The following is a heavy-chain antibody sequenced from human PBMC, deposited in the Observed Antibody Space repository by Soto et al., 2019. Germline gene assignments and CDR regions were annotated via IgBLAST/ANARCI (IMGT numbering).Heavy chain of an antibody. CDR2: SIPIFGTA. CDR3: ARGRGYSGDDHYYYFDMDV. CDR1: GGTFNNYP. D-gene: IGHD5-12*01. Sequence: SVKVSCKASGGTFNNYPITWVRQASGQGLEWMGGSIPIFGTANYAQKFQGRVTISVDESTSTAYMELSSLRSEDTAVYYCARGRGYSGDDHYYYFDMDVWGQGTTVTVSS. V-gene: IGHV1-69*13. J-gene: IGHJ6*02.